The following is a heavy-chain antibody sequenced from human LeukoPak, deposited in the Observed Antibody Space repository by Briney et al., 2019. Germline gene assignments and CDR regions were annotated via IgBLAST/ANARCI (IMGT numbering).Heavy chain of an antibody. CDR1: GGSVTSGSYY. D-gene: IGHD3-16*01. J-gene: IGHJ4*02. V-gene: IGHV4-61*01. Sequence: PPETLSLTCTVSGGSVTSGSYYWSWIRQPPGKGLEWIGYIYYTGSTNYNPSLKSRVTISVDTSKNQFSLKLSSVTPEDTAVYYCARAPRGIFDYWGQGTLVTVSS. CDR3: ARAPRGIFDY. CDR2: IYYTGST.